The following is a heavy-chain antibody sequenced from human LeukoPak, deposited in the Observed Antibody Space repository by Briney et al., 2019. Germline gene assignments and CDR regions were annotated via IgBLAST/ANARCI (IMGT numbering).Heavy chain of an antibody. D-gene: IGHD1-26*01. Sequence: SETLSLTCTVSGGSISRSSYYWGWIRQPPGKGLEWIGYIYYSGSTNYNPSLKSRVTISVDTSKNQFSLKLSSVTAADTAVYYCARAWELPEYFQHWGQGTLVTVSS. V-gene: IGHV4-61*05. CDR3: ARAWELPEYFQH. J-gene: IGHJ1*01. CDR2: IYYSGST. CDR1: GGSISRSSYY.